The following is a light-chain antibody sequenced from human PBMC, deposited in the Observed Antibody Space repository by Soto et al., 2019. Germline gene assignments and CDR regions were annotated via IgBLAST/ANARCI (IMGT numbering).Light chain of an antibody. CDR3: QLYSGSPWT. CDR1: QSISHKY. V-gene: IGKV3-20*01. CDR2: GVS. Sequence: EIVLTQSPGTLSMSPGERATLSCRASQSISHKYLAWFQKRPGQAPRLLIHGVSVRATGITDRFSASGFGTDFTLTISRLEPEDFAVYYCQLYSGSPWTFGQGTKVEIK. J-gene: IGKJ1*01.